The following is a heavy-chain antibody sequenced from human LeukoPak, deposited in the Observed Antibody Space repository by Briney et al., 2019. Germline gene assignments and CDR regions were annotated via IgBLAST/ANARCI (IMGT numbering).Heavy chain of an antibody. CDR1: GFTFSSYS. J-gene: IGHJ6*03. Sequence: GGSLRLSCAASGFTFSSYSMNWVRQAPGKGLEWVSSIRSESIYIYYADSVKGRFTISRDNAKNSLYLQMNSLRAEDTALYYCARVVVVVPAAIDYYYYMDVWGKGTTVTVSS. V-gene: IGHV3-21*04. CDR3: ARVVVVVPAAIDYYYYMDV. D-gene: IGHD2-2*01. CDR2: IRSESIYI.